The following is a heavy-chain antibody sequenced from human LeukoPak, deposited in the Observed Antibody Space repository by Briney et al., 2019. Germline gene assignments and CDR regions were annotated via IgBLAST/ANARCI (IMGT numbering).Heavy chain of an antibody. J-gene: IGHJ4*02. Sequence: GASVKVSCKASGYTFTGYYMHWVRQAPGQGLEWKGWINPNSGGTNYAQKFQGRVTMTRDTSISTAYMELSRLRSDDTAVYYCARGDSSSWYYFDYWGQGTLVTVSS. V-gene: IGHV1-2*02. CDR1: GYTFTGYY. CDR3: ARGDSSSWYYFDY. CDR2: INPNSGGT. D-gene: IGHD6-13*01.